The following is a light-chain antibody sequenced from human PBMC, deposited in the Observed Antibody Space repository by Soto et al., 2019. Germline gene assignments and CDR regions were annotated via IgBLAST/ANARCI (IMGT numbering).Light chain of an antibody. CDR3: CSYAGSTTFVV. J-gene: IGLJ2*01. CDR2: EGV. Sequence: QSALTQPASVSGSRGQSITISCTGTSSDVGIYNLVPWYQHHPGKAPKLMIYEGVKRPSGVSNRFSGSKSGNTASLTISGLQAEDEAVYYCCSYAGSTTFVVFGGGTKLTVL. V-gene: IGLV2-23*03. CDR1: SSDVGIYNL.